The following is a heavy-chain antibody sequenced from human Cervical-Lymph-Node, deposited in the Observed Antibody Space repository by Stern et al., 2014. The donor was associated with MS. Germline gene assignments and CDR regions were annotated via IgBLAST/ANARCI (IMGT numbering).Heavy chain of an antibody. J-gene: IGHJ4*02. V-gene: IGHV3-30*03. D-gene: IGHD6-19*01. Sequence: QVQLVESGGGVVRPGGSLRLSCAASGFAFSNYGIHWVRQAPGKGLEWVAVISNAGSKNYHADSVKGRFTISRDNAMNMVFLLMNSLRPEDTGVYYCARGHVSSPFGYSDGWQTPLFDYWGQGTLVTVSS. CDR1: GFAFSNYG. CDR2: ISNAGSKN. CDR3: ARGHVSSPFGYSDGWQTPLFDY.